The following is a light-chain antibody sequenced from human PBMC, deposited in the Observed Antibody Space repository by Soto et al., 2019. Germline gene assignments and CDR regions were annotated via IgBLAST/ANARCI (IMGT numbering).Light chain of an antibody. CDR1: QSISSW. V-gene: IGKV1-5*01. CDR3: QQYNSYSAIT. Sequence: DIQMTQSPSTLSASVGDRVTITCRASQSISSWLAWYQQKPGKAPKLLIYDASSLESGVPSRCSGSGSGTEFTLTISSLQPDDFATYYCQQYNSYSAITFGQGTRLEIK. CDR2: DAS. J-gene: IGKJ5*01.